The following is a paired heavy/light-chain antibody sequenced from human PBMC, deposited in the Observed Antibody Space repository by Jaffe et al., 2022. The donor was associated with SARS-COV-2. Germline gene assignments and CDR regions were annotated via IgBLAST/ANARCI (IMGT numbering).Light chain of an antibody. CDR1: SSDVGGYNL. V-gene: IGLV2-8*01. CDR2: DVN. Sequence: QSALTQPPSASGSPGQSVTISCTGTSSDVGGYNLVSWYQQHPGKAPKLLIYDVNERPSGVPDRFSGSKSGNTASLTVSGLQAEDEADYYCGSYAGDNTFVFGSGTKVTVL. J-gene: IGLJ1*01. CDR3: GSYAGDNTFV.
Heavy chain of an antibody. D-gene: IGHD3-10*02. CDR3: VRYVRYSDRLET. V-gene: IGHV4-39*01. J-gene: IGHJ4*02. Sequence: QVQLQESGPGLVKPSETLSLTCTVSGGSVTGDNYFWAWIRQPPGKGLEWIGSFYYIGSTYYNPSLKSRVTISVDTSRKSFSLSLSSVTSTDTAVYFCVRYVRYSDRLETWGQGALVTVSS. CDR2: FYYIGST. CDR1: GGSVTGDNYF.